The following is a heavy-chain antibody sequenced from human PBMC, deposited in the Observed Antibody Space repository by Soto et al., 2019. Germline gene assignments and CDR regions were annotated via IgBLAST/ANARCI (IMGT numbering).Heavy chain of an antibody. CDR2: ISAYNGNT. CDR1: GYTFTSYG. CDR3: ARDQRYYYDSSGFEP. Sequence: ASVKVSCKASGYTFTSYGISLVRQAPGQGLEWMGWISAYNGNTNYAQKLQGRVTMTTDTSTSTAYMELRSLRSEDTAVYYCARDQRYYYDSSGFEPWGQGTLVTVSS. V-gene: IGHV1-18*01. J-gene: IGHJ5*02. D-gene: IGHD3-22*01.